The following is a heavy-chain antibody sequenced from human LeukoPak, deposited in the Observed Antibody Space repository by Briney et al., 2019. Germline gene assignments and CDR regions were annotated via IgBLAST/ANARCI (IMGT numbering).Heavy chain of an antibody. J-gene: IGHJ6*03. CDR3: ARLWDSTGLYFYYYMDV. V-gene: IGHV4-39*01. CDR1: GVSIRSDTYY. Sequence: PSETLSLTCIVSGVSIRSDTYYWGWIRQPPGKGLEWIGNYHNGNSYYNPSLKSRVTISEDTSGNQFSLRVTSVTAADTAVYYCARLWDSTGLYFYYYMDVWGEGTTATVSS. D-gene: IGHD6-25*01. CDR2: YHNGNS.